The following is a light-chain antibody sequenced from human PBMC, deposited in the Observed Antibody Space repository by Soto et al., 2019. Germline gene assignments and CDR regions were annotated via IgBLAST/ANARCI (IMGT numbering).Light chain of an antibody. J-gene: IGLJ2*01. Sequence: QAASVSGSPGQSITISCTGTSSDVGGYNYVSWSQQHPGKAPQLMIYEVSNRPSGVSNRFSGSKSGNTASLTISGLQAEDEADYYCSSYTSSSTSVIFGRGTKLTVL. CDR3: SSYTSSSTSVI. CDR1: SSDVGGYNY. V-gene: IGLV2-14*01. CDR2: EVS.